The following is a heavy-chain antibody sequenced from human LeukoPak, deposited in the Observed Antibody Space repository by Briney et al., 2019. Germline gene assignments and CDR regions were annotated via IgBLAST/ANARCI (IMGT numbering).Heavy chain of an antibody. CDR1: GFTFSSYA. V-gene: IGHV3-23*01. D-gene: IGHD1-14*01. J-gene: IGHJ6*03. CDR2: ISGSGGST. CDR3: AKYAGDPNGVYYYYYYMDV. Sequence: GGSLRLSCAASGFTFSSYAMSWVRQAPGKGLEWVSAISGSGGSTYYADSVKGRFTISRDNSKNTLYLQVNSLRAEDTAVYYCAKYAGDPNGVYYYYYYMDVWGKGTTVTVSS.